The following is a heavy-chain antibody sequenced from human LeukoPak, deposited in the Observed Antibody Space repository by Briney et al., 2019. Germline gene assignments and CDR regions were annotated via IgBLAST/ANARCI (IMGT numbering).Heavy chain of an antibody. CDR2: ISSSSSYI. V-gene: IGHV3-21*01. J-gene: IGHJ4*02. CDR1: GFTFTSYG. CDR3: ARDWGNGYSSGWNEDCYFDY. D-gene: IGHD6-19*01. Sequence: GGSLRLSCAASGFTFTSYGFHWVRQAPGKGLEWVSSISSSSSYIYYADSVKGRFTISRDNAKNSLYPQMNSLRAEDTAVYYCARDWGNGYSSGWNEDCYFDYWGQGTLVTVSS.